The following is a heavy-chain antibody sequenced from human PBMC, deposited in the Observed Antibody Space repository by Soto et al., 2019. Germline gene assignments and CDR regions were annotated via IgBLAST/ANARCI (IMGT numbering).Heavy chain of an antibody. CDR3: ARSTQKVNKYAPATLLDY. J-gene: IGHJ4*02. Sequence: SETLSLTCTVSGGSISRYYWSWILQPPWKGLEWIGYIYYSGSTNYNPSLKSRVTIRDTSKNQFSLQFSFVTPEDTAVYYCARSTQKVNKYAPATLLDYWGQGILVTVSS. D-gene: IGHD2-8*01. CDR1: GGSISRYY. V-gene: IGHV4-59*12. CDR2: IYYSGST.